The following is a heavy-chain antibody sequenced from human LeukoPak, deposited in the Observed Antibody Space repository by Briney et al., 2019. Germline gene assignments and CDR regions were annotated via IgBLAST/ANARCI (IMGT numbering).Heavy chain of an antibody. V-gene: IGHV4-59*01. CDR3: ARVSVVYGMDV. CDR2: IYNSGST. CDR1: GASISSYY. Sequence: SETLSLTCTVSGASISSYYWSWIRQPPGKGLEWIGYIYNSGSTNYNPSLTSRVTISVDTSKNQFSLKLSSVTPADTAVYYCARVSVVYGMDVWGQGTTVTVSS. J-gene: IGHJ6*02.